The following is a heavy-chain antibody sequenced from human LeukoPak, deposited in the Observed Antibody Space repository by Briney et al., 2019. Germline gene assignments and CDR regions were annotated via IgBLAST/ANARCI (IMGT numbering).Heavy chain of an antibody. CDR3: ARAGYTSTDWFDP. V-gene: IGHV5-51*01. D-gene: IGHD6-19*01. CDR1: GYSFTSYW. CDR2: IYPGDSDT. J-gene: IGHJ5*02. Sequence: GESLKISCKGSGYSFTSYWIGWVRQMPGKGLEWMGIIYPGDSDTRYSPSFQGQVTISADKSISTAYLQWRSLKASDTAIYYCARAGYTSTDWFDPWGQGTLVTVSS.